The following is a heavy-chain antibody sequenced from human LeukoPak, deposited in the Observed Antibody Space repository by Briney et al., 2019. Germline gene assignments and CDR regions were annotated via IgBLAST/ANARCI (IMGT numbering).Heavy chain of an antibody. CDR2: INPSGGST. J-gene: IGHJ3*02. CDR3: ARDSSGYLDAFDI. Sequence: WASVTVSCKASGYTFTSYDINWVRQATGQGLEWMGIINPSGGSTSYAQKFQGRVTITADKSTSTAYMELSSLRSEDTAVYYCARDSSGYLDAFDIWGQGTMVTVSS. D-gene: IGHD3-22*01. CDR1: GYTFTSYD. V-gene: IGHV1-46*01.